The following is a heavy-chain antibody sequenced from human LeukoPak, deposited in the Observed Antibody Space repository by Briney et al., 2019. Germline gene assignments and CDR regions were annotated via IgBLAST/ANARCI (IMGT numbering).Heavy chain of an antibody. CDR2: ISSSSSYI. Sequence: KPGGSLRLSCAASGFTFSSYSMNWVRQAPGKGLEWIASISSSSSYIYYADSVKGRFTISRDNAKNSLYLQMNSLRAEDTAVYYCAKHESGSHYYDSSGPFQHWGQGTLVTVSS. V-gene: IGHV3-21*01. J-gene: IGHJ1*01. CDR3: AKHESGSHYYDSSGPFQH. CDR1: GFTFSSYS. D-gene: IGHD3-22*01.